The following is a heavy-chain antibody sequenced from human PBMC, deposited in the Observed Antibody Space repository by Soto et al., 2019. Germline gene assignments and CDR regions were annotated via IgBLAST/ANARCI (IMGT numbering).Heavy chain of an antibody. CDR1: GGTFNSYD. CDR2: IIPIVETP. Sequence: QVQLVQSGAEVKKPGSSMKVSCKASGGTFNSYDINWVRQAPGQGLEWMGGIIPIVETPKYAQKFQGRVTITADESTNTVYMELSSLRSEDTAMYYCARLSRPNYYATSGFFKDNWFDPWGQGTLVTVSS. V-gene: IGHV1-69*01. D-gene: IGHD3-22*01. J-gene: IGHJ5*02. CDR3: ARLSRPNYYATSGFFKDNWFDP.